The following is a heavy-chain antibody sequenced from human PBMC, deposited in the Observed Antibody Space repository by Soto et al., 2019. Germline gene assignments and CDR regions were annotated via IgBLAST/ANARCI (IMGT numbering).Heavy chain of an antibody. Sequence: GGSLRLSXAASGFAFNSYAVHWVRQAPGKGLEWVAVISYHGTNKYYADSVKGRFTISRDNSKNALYLQMNSLRAEDTAVYYCVSRTSPPYWGQGTLVTVS. D-gene: IGHD2-2*01. CDR2: ISYHGTNK. CDR3: VSRTSPPY. J-gene: IGHJ4*02. CDR1: GFAFNSYA. V-gene: IGHV3-30-3*01.